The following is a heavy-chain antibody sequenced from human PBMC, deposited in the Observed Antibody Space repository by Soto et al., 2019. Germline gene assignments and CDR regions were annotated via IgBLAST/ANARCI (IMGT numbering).Heavy chain of an antibody. Sequence: SETLSLTCTVSGGSVSSGSYYWSWIRQPPGKGLEWIGYIYYSGSTNYNPSLKSRATISVDTSKNQFSLKLSSVTAADTAVYYCARVWGSYSNYFYYWGQGTLVTVSS. J-gene: IGHJ4*02. CDR1: GGSVSSGSYY. CDR2: IYYSGST. CDR3: ARVWGSYSNYFYY. D-gene: IGHD1-26*01. V-gene: IGHV4-61*01.